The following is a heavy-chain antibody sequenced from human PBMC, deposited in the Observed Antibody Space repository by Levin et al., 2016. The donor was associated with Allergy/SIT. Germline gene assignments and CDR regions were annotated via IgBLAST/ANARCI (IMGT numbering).Heavy chain of an antibody. Sequence: GESLKISCKGSGYSFTSYWIGWVRQMPGKGLEWMGIIYPGDSDTRYSPSFQGQVTTSADKSISTAYLQWSSLKASDTAMYYCARLAGYSSGWYGDAFDIWGQGTMVTVSS. J-gene: IGHJ3*02. D-gene: IGHD6-19*01. CDR1: GYSFTSYW. V-gene: IGHV5-51*01. CDR3: ARLAGYSSGWYGDAFDI. CDR2: IYPGDSDT.